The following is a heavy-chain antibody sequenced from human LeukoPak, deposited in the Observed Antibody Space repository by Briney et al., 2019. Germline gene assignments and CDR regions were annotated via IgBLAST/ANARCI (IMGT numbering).Heavy chain of an antibody. J-gene: IGHJ4*02. CDR1: GFMFSNYA. CDR2: VKTYVGDT. V-gene: IGHV3-23*01. Sequence: GGSLRLSCAASGFMFSNYAMSWVRQAPGRGLEWVSAVKTYVGDTYYADSVKGRFTISRDNSKSTVYLQMNSLRAEDSALYYCAKGQMATILGFDSWGQGALVTVSS. CDR3: AKGQMATILGFDS. D-gene: IGHD5-24*01.